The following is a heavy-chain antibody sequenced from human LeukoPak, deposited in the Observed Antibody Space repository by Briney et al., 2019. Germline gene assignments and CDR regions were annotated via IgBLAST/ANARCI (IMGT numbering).Heavy chain of an antibody. D-gene: IGHD3-16*01. V-gene: IGHV4-59*01. J-gene: IGHJ5*02. CDR1: GVSIISYS. Sequence: SETLSLTCTVSGVSIISYSWSWIRQPPGKGLEWIGYIYYSGSTNYNPSLKSRVTISVDTSKNQFSLKLSSVTAADTAVYYCAGEKGLGYWFDPWGQGTLVTVSS. CDR3: AGEKGLGYWFDP. CDR2: IYYSGST.